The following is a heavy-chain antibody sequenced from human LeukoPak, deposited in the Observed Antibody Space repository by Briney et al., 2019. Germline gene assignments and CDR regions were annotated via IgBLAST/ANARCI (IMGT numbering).Heavy chain of an antibody. CDR3: ARDMGYYDFWSGFDY. CDR1: GFTFSSYA. CDR2: ISYDGSNK. Sequence: PGGSLRLSCIASGFTFSSYAIHWVRQAPGKGLEWVTIISYDGSNKYYADSVKGRFTISRDNSKNTVYLQMNSLRAEDTAVYYCARDMGYYDFWSGFDYWGQGTLVTVSS. V-gene: IGHV3-30*04. D-gene: IGHD3-3*01. J-gene: IGHJ4*02.